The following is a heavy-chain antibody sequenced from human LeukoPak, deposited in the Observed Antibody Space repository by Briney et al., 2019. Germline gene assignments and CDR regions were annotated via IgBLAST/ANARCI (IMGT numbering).Heavy chain of an antibody. CDR1: GGSISSYY. CDR2: VYYSGST. CDR3: ARSRAHYYYYGMDV. Sequence: PSETLSLTCTVSGGSISSYYWSWIRQPPGKGLESIGYVYYSGSTNYNPSLKSRVTISVDASKNHFSLKLSSVTAADTAVYYCARSRAHYYYYGMDVGGQGTTVTVSS. V-gene: IGHV4-59*01. J-gene: IGHJ6*02.